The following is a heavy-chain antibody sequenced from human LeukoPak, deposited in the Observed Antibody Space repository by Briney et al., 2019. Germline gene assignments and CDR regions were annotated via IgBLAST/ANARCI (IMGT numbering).Heavy chain of an antibody. CDR3: AREQLVGTYYFDY. D-gene: IGHD6-6*01. J-gene: IGHJ4*02. CDR1: GYTFTNYY. V-gene: IGHV1-46*01. Sequence: ASVKLSCKASGYTFTNYYMHWVRQAPGQGLEWIGILSPSGGSTSYAQKFQGRVTMTRDTSTSTVYMELSSLRADDTAVYYCAREQLVGTYYFDYWGQGTLVTVSS. CDR2: LSPSGGST.